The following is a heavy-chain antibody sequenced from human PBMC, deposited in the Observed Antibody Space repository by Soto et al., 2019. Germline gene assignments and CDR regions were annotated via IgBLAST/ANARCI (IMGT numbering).Heavy chain of an antibody. J-gene: IGHJ6*02. CDR1: GFTFSNYG. CDR2: RLYGGTSE. Sequence: GGSLRLSCAASGFTFSNYGMHCVRQAPGRGLEWVAVRLYGGTSEYYPDSVNGRFTISRDNFKDTLYLLMSSLRREDTAVYFCARGGTYGMDVWGQGTTVTVYS. CDR3: ARGGTYGMDV. D-gene: IGHD6-25*01. V-gene: IGHV3-30*03.